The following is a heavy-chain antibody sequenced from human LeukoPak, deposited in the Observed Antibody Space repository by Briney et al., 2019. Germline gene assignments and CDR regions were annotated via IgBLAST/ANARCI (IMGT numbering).Heavy chain of an antibody. J-gene: IGHJ4*02. D-gene: IGHD6-6*01. V-gene: IGHV3-66*02. Sequence: GGSLRLSCAASGVTSNYFTWVRQAPGKGLGWVSVIYNGGTTYYADSVKGRITISRDNSKSTLFVYPRMNSLRTDDTAVYYCAGGGEAARSLHYWGQGTLVTVSS. CDR1: GVTSNY. CDR3: AGGGEAARSLHY. CDR2: IYNGGTT.